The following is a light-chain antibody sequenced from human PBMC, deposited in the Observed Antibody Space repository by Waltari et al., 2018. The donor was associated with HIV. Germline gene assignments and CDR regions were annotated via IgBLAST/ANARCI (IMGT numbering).Light chain of an antibody. Sequence: QSALTQPASVSGSPGQSITISCTGTSSDVGSYNLCSWYQQHPGKAPKVMIYEGSKRPSGVSNRFSGSKSGNTASLTISGLQAEDEADYYCCSYTGSSTRRPYVFGTGTKVTVL. CDR1: SSDVGSYNL. CDR3: CSYTGSSTRRPYV. V-gene: IGLV2-23*01. CDR2: EGS. J-gene: IGLJ1*01.